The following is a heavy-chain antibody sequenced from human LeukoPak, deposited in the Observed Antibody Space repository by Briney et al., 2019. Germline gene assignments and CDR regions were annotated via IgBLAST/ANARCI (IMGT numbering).Heavy chain of an antibody. CDR3: ARGPKAPSYYYYMDV. CDR2: ISGSGGST. CDR1: GCTFSSYA. J-gene: IGHJ6*03. V-gene: IGHV3-23*01. Sequence: GGSLRLSCAASGCTFSSYAMSWVRQAPGKGLEWVSAISGSGGSTYYADSVKGRFTISRDNAKNTLYLQMNSLRAEDTAVYYCARGPKAPSYYYYMDVWGKGTTVTVSS.